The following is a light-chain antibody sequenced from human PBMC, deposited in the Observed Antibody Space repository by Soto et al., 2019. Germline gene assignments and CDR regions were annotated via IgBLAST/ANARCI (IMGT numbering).Light chain of an antibody. CDR3: QQYNSSPT. Sequence: DIQMTQSPSTLSASVGDRVTITCRASQSISSWLAWYQQKPGKAPKLLIYKASSLESGGPSRFSGRGSGTEFTLTISSLQPDDFATYYCQQYNSSPTFGQGTKVEIK. CDR2: KAS. J-gene: IGKJ1*01. CDR1: QSISSW. V-gene: IGKV1-5*03.